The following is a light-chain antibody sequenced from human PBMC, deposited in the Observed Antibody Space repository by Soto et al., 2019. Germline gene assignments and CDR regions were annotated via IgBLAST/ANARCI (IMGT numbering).Light chain of an antibody. V-gene: IGKV3-11*01. Sequence: IVLTQSPATLSLSPGERATLSCRTSQSVSRYLAWSQQKPGQAPRLLIYDSTHRATGLPARFSGSGSGTDCTRTVNILEPEDFAVYYCQKRNSWPLTFGGGTNVDIK. CDR2: DST. CDR1: QSVSRY. J-gene: IGKJ4*01. CDR3: QKRNSWPLT.